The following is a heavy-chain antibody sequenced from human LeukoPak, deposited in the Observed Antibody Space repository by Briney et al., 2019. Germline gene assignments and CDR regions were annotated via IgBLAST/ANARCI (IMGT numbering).Heavy chain of an antibody. CDR2: ILHDGSNK. CDR1: GFTFSSYG. J-gene: IGHJ4*02. Sequence: GGSLRLSCAASGFTFSSYGMRWVRQAPGKGLEWMALILHDGSNKYYADSVKGRFTISRDNSENTLYLQMNSLTVEDTAVYYCVRDLRRGFTYGYGDYWGQGTLVTVSS. D-gene: IGHD5-18*01. V-gene: IGHV3-33*05. CDR3: VRDLRRGFTYGYGDY.